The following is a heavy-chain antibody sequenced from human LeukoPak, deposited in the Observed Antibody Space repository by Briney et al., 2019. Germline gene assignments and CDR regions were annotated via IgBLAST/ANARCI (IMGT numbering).Heavy chain of an antibody. J-gene: IGHJ5*02. CDR3: ARDPNNRGSSWYWFDP. CDR2: ISSSSSYI. Sequence: PGGSLRLSCAASGFTFSSYSMNWVRQAPGKGLEWVSSISSSSSYIYYADSVKGRFTISRDNAKNSLYLQMNSLRAEDTAVYYCARDPNNRGSSWYWFDPWGQGTLVTVSS. CDR1: GFTFSSYS. D-gene: IGHD6-13*01. V-gene: IGHV3-21*01.